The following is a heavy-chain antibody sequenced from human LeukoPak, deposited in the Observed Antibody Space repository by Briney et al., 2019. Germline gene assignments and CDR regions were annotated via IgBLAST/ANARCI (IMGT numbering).Heavy chain of an antibody. D-gene: IGHD6-19*01. CDR3: ARVVADNKYFDY. CDR1: GGSFSGYY. V-gene: IGHV4-34*01. J-gene: IGHJ4*02. Sequence: SETLSLTCAVYGGSFSGYYWSWIRQPPGKGLEWIGEINHSGSTNYNPSLKSRVTISVDTSKNQFSLKLSSVTAADTAVYYCARVVADNKYFDYWGQGTLVTVSS. CDR2: INHSGST.